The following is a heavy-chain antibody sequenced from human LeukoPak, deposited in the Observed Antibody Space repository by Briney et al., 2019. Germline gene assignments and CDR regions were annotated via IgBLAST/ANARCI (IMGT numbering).Heavy chain of an antibody. CDR3: ARALDV. Sequence: PGGSLRLSCAASGFTFSNYWMHWVRQPPGKGLEWVGTIKQDGSEKYYVDSVKGRFTISRDNPRSSLYLQMNSLRVEDTAVYYCARALDVWGEGTTVTVSS. V-gene: IGHV3-7*01. CDR2: IKQDGSEK. CDR1: GFTFSNYW. J-gene: IGHJ6*04.